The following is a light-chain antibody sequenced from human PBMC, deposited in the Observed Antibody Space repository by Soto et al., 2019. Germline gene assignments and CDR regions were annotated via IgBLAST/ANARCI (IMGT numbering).Light chain of an antibody. V-gene: IGLV2-14*01. Sequence: SLTHPASVSGSPGQSITISCTGTSSDVGGYDYVSWYQQLPGKAPKLLIYDVNNRPSGVSHRFSGSKSGNTASLTISGLQAEDEADYYCSSYTGSSTFVFGTGTKVTVL. J-gene: IGLJ1*01. CDR2: DVN. CDR3: SSYTGSSTFV. CDR1: SSDVGGYDY.